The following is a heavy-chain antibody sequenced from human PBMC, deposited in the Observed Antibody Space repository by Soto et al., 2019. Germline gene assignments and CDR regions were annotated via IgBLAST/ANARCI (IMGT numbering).Heavy chain of an antibody. CDR1: GFTFSKYG. J-gene: IGHJ4*02. CDR3: ARDDDNDANALDY. Sequence: HPGGSLRLSCAASGFTFSKYGMHWVRQAPGKGLEWVALIWNDGIRKVYVDSVKGWFTISRDNSKNTLDLQMNNLRDEDTAVYYCARDDDNDANALDYWGPGTLVTVSS. CDR2: IWNDGIRK. V-gene: IGHV3-33*01.